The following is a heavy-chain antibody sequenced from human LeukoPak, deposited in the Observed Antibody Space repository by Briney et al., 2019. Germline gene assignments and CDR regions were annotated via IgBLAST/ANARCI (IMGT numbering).Heavy chain of an antibody. D-gene: IGHD2-2*01. CDR3: AREAVVVPAAYYYYYYYMDV. CDR1: GYTFTGYF. CDR2: ISAYNGNT. V-gene: IGHV1-18*04. Sequence: ASVKVSCKASGYTFTGYFMNWVRQAPGQGLEWMGWISAYNGNTNYAQKLQGRVTMTTDTSTSTAYMELRSLRSDDTAVYYCAREAVVVPAAYYYYYYYMDVWGKGTTVTVSS. J-gene: IGHJ6*03.